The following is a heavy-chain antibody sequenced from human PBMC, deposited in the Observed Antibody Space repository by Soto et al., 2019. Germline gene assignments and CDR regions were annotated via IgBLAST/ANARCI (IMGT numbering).Heavy chain of an antibody. D-gene: IGHD2-21*01. CDR2: IYYSGST. V-gene: IGHV4-31*03. Sequence: TLSLTCTVSGGSISSGGYYWSWIRQHPGKGLEWIGYIYYSGSTYYNPSLKSRVTISADTSKNQFSLKLSSATAADTAVYYCERLPSNVLWWWGYGMDVWGQGTPVTVSS. CDR1: GGSISSGGYY. J-gene: IGHJ6*02. CDR3: ERLPSNVLWWWGYGMDV.